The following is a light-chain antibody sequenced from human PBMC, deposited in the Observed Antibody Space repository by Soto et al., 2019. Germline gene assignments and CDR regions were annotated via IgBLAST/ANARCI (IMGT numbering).Light chain of an antibody. J-gene: IGLJ3*02. CDR3: CSYAGSSTWV. V-gene: IGLV2-23*02. CDR2: DVS. CDR1: SSDVGSYNR. Sequence: QSALTQPASVSGSPGQSITISCTGTSSDVGSYNRVSWYQQPPGTAPKLIIYDVSNRPSGVSIRFSGSKSGNTASLTISGLQAEDEADYYCCSYAGSSTWVFGGGTKLTVL.